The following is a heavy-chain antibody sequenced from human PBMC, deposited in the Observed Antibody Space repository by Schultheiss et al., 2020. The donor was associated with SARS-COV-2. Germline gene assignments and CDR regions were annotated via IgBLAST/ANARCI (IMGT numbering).Heavy chain of an antibody. J-gene: IGHJ4*02. CDR1: GYTFTSYG. CDR2: TSAYNGNT. Sequence: ASVKVSCKASGYTFTSYGISWVRQAPGQGLEWMGWTSAYNGNTNYAQKLQGRVTMTTDTSTSTAYMELRSLRSDDTAVYYCAKTIVVVTAANPGGFDYWGQGTLVTVSS. CDR3: AKTIVVVTAANPGGFDY. V-gene: IGHV1-18*01. D-gene: IGHD2-21*02.